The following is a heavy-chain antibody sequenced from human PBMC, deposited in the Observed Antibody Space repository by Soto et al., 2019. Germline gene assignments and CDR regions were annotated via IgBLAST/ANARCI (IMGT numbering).Heavy chain of an antibody. CDR3: ARDRRYYGPDV. D-gene: IGHD3-10*01. J-gene: IGHJ6*02. V-gene: IGHV4-59*01. CDR1: GGSISSYY. Sequence: SETLSLTCTVSGGSISSYYWSWIRQPPGKGLEWIGCIHYSGSTNYNSSLKSRVTISVDTSKNQFSLKLSSVTAADTAVYYCARDRRYYGPDVWGQGTTVTVSS. CDR2: IHYSGST.